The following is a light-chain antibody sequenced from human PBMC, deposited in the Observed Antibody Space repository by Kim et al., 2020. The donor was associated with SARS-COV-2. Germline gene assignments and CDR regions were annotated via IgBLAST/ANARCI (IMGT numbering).Light chain of an antibody. CDR1: RSNIGAGYD. CDR2: GNS. V-gene: IGLV1-40*01. Sequence: QRVTLSCTGGRSNIGAGYDVHWYQQLPGTAPQLLIYGNSNRPSGVPDRFSGSKSGTSASLAITGLQAEDEADYYCQSYDSSLSGMVFGGGTQLTVL. J-gene: IGLJ2*01. CDR3: QSYDSSLSGMV.